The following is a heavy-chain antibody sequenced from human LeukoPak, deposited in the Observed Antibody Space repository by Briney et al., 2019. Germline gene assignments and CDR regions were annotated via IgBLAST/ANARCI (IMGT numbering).Heavy chain of an antibody. J-gene: IGHJ4*02. D-gene: IGHD4-23*01. CDR3: ARGHGGGKIGY. V-gene: IGHV4-59*01. Sequence: SETLSLTCTGSGGSISGYYWSWIRQPPGKGLEWIGYMCDSGSNNYNPSLKSRVTISVDTSKNQFSLKLSSVTAADTAVYYCARGHGGGKIGYWGQGTLVTVSS. CDR1: GGSISGYY. CDR2: MCDSGSN.